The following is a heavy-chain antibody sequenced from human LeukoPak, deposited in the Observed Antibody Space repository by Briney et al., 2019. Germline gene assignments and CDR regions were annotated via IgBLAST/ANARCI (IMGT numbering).Heavy chain of an antibody. J-gene: IGHJ5*02. CDR1: GGSVRSDC. D-gene: IGHD2-15*01. V-gene: IGHV4-59*02. CDR2: IYYSGST. CDR3: ARDRGYCSGGSCYRWFDP. Sequence: SETLSLTCTVSGGSVRSDCWSWLRQPPGKGLEWIGYIYYSGSTNDNPSLKSRDTISVDTSKNQFSLKLSSLTAADTAVYYCARDRGYCSGGSCYRWFDPWGQGTLVTVSS.